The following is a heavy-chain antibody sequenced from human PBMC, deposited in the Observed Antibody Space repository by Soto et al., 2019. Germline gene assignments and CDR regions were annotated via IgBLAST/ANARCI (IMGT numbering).Heavy chain of an antibody. J-gene: IGHJ2*01. Sequence: EVQLVESGGGLVQPGGSLRLSCAASGFTFSSYWMHWVRQAPGKGLVWVSRINSDGSSTSYADSVKGRFTISRDNAKNTLYLQMNSLRVEDTAVYYCARGGSLNWYFDLWGHGTLVTVSS. CDR1: GFTFSSYW. CDR2: INSDGSST. D-gene: IGHD1-26*01. CDR3: ARGGSLNWYFDL. V-gene: IGHV3-74*01.